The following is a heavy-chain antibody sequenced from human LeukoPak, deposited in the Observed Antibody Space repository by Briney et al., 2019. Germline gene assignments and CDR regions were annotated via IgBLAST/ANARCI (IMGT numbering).Heavy chain of an antibody. D-gene: IGHD1-26*01. J-gene: IGHJ6*02. CDR3: ASVSGSYWTPHYYFGMDV. V-gene: IGHV1-8*01. Sequence: ASGKLSCKASGYTFTSYDINWVRQATGQGLEWMGWMNPNSGNTGYAQKFEGRGTMTRNTSISTAYMDLMSLRTDDAAVDYCASVSGSYWTPHYYFGMDVWGQGPTVPLPS. CDR2: MNPNSGNT. CDR1: GYTFTSYD.